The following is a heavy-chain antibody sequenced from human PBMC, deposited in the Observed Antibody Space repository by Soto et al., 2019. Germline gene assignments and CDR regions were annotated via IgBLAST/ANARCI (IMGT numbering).Heavy chain of an antibody. CDR2: IYYSGST. CDR3: ARQTRWYSSSWREPYYYYGMDV. CDR1: GGSISSSSYY. Sequence: NPSETLSLTCTVSGGSISSSSYYWGWIRQPPGKGLEWIGSIYYSGSTYYNPSLKSRVTISVDTSKNQFSLKLSSVTAADTAVYYCARQTRWYSSSWREPYYYYGMDVWGQGTTVTVSS. J-gene: IGHJ6*02. D-gene: IGHD6-13*01. V-gene: IGHV4-39*01.